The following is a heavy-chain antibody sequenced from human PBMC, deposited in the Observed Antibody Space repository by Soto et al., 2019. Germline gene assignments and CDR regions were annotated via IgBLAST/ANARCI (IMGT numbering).Heavy chain of an antibody. Sequence: QITLKESGPTLVKPTQTLTLTCTFSGFSLSTSGVGVGWIRQPPGKALEWLALIYWNDDKRYSPSLKSRLTITKDTSKNQVVLTMTNMDPVDTATYYCAHSYKLLWQPLYCDSWGQGTLVTVSS. J-gene: IGHJ4*02. CDR3: AHSYKLLWQPLYCDS. V-gene: IGHV2-5*01. D-gene: IGHD4-17*01. CDR2: IYWNDDK. CDR1: GFSLSTSGVG.